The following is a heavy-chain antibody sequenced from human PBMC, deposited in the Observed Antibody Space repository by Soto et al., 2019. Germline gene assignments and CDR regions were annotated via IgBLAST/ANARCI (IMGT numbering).Heavy chain of an antibody. D-gene: IGHD4-4*01. J-gene: IGHJ4*02. V-gene: IGHV3-23*01. CDR2: ISGSGGST. CDR3: ANLQFGY. CDR1: GFTFSSRA. Sequence: GGSLRLSCAASGFTFSSRAMSWVRQAPGKGLEWVSAISGSGGSTYYADSVKGRFTISRDNSKNAVYLQMDSLRAEDTAVYYCANLQFGYWGQGTLVTVSS.